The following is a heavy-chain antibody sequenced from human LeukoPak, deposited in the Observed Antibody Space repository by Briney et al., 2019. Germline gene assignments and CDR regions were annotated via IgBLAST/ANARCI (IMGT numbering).Heavy chain of an antibody. Sequence: SETLSLTCTVSGGSISSSSYYWGWIRQPPGKGLEWIGSIYYSGSTYYNPSLKSRVTISVDTSKNQFSLKLSSVTAVDTAVYYCARSFGSGWYYWGQGTLVTVSS. V-gene: IGHV4-39*01. J-gene: IGHJ4*02. CDR2: IYYSGST. D-gene: IGHD6-19*01. CDR3: ARSFGSGWYY. CDR1: GGSISSSSYY.